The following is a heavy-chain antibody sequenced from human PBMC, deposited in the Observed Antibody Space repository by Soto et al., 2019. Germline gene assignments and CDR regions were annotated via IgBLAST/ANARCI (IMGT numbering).Heavy chain of an antibody. CDR1: GGSISSSNW. CDR2: IYHSGST. J-gene: IGHJ6*02. CDR3: ARDNPSIPNGMDV. Sequence: PSETLSLTCAVSGGSISSSNWWSWVRQPPGKGLEWIGEIYHSGSTNYNPSLKSRVTISVDKSKNQFSLKLSSVTAADTAVYYCARDNPSIPNGMDVWGQGTTVTVSS. V-gene: IGHV4-4*02.